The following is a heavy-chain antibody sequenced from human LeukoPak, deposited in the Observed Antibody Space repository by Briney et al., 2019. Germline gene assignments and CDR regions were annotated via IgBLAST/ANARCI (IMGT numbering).Heavy chain of an antibody. V-gene: IGHV3-15*01. J-gene: IGHJ4*02. CDR2: IKSKTDGGTT. CDR1: GFTFSNAW. Sequence: GGSLRLSCAASGFTFSNAWMSWVRLAPGKGLEWVGRIKSKTDGGTTDYAAPVKGRFTISRDDSKNTLYLQMNSLKTEDTAVYYCTTAPVVVVPAANYFDYWGQGTLVTVSS. CDR3: TTAPVVVVPAANYFDY. D-gene: IGHD2-2*01.